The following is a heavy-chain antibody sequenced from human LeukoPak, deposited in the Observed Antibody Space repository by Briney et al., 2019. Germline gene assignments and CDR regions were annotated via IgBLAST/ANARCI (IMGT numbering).Heavy chain of an antibody. CDR1: GFTVSSNY. J-gene: IGHJ4*02. V-gene: IGHV3-66*01. D-gene: IGHD6-13*01. CDR2: IYSGGST. Sequence: GSLRLSCAASGFTVSSNYMSWVRQAPGKGLEWVSVIYSGGSTYYADSVKGRFTISRDNSKNTLYLQMSGLRAEDTAVYYCAIAAAGTNYYFDYWGQGTLVTVSS. CDR3: AIAAAGTNYYFDY.